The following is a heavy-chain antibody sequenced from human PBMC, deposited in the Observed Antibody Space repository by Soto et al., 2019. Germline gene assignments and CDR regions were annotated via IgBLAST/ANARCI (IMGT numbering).Heavy chain of an antibody. CDR2: IFYSGGT. D-gene: IGHD3-22*01. J-gene: IGHJ5*02. CDR1: GGSILDSTYY. Sequence: SETLSLTYTVSGGSILDSTYYWAWIRQPPGKGLEWIGTIFYSGGTFYTPSLKSRVTMSVDTSNNQFSLKLSSVTAADTAVYYCARQASGYYYGWFDPWGQGTLVTVSS. V-gene: IGHV4-39*01. CDR3: ARQASGYYYGWFDP.